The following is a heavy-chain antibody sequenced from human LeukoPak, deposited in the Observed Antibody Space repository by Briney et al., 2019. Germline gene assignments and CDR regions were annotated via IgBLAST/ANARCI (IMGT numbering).Heavy chain of an antibody. V-gene: IGHV4-59*01. Sequence: SETLSLTCTVSGGSISSYYLSWIRQPPGKGLEWIGYIYYSGSTNYNPSLKSRVTISVDTSKNQFPLKLSSVTAADTAVYYCASGVEYSSSSGFGYWGQGTLVTVSS. J-gene: IGHJ4*02. CDR1: GGSISSYY. CDR2: IYYSGST. D-gene: IGHD6-6*01. CDR3: ASGVEYSSSSGFGY.